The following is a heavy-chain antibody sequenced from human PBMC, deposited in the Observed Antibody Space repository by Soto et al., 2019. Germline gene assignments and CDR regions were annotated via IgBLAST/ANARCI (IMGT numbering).Heavy chain of an antibody. J-gene: IGHJ6*02. CDR1: GDTFKKCV. V-gene: IGHV1-69*01. CDR2: IIPLFGTT. D-gene: IGHD3-10*01. Sequence: QAQVVQSGDEVRRPGSSVKVSCKASGDTFKKCVISWVRQAPGQGLEWMGGIIPLFGTTDFAQRFQGRLTITTDESTTTAYMELSRLRSEDTATYYCAAELGFGKLSVVWGQGTTVIVSS. CDR3: AAELGFGKLSVV.